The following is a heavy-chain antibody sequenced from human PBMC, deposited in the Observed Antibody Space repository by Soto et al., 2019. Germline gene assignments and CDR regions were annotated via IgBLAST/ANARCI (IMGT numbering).Heavy chain of an antibody. Sequence: GGSLRLSCAASAFTFSSYGMHWVRQAPGKGLEWVAVISYDGSNKYYADSVKGRFTISRDNSKNTLYLQMNSLRAEDTAVYYCAKETYSGPLDYWGQGTLVTVSS. J-gene: IGHJ4*02. CDR2: ISYDGSNK. D-gene: IGHD2-15*01. CDR3: AKETYSGPLDY. V-gene: IGHV3-30*18. CDR1: AFTFSSYG.